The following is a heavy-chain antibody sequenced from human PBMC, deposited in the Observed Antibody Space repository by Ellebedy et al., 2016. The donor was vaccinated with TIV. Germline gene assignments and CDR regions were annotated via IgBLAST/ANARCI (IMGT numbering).Heavy chain of an antibody. V-gene: IGHV4-39*01. J-gene: IGHJ6*02. CDR3: ARLTSVTPYYGVDV. CDR2: IHDSGST. CDR1: GGSVHSLSYY. Sequence: MPSETLSLTCTVSGGSVHSLSYYWGWIRQPPGKGLEWIGNIHDSGSTKYSPSLKSRVTISIDTSKNQFSLKLTSLTAADTAVYYCARLTSVTPYYGVDVWGQGTTVTVSS. D-gene: IGHD2-21*02.